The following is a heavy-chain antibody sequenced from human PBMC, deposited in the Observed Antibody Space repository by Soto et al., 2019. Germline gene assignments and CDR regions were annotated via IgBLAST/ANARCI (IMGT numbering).Heavy chain of an antibody. Sequence: GASVKVSCTASGYTFTSYGISWVRQAPGQGLEWMGWISAYNGNTNYAQKLQGRVTMTTDTSTSTAYMELRSLRSDDTAVYYCAGVGHSSVQDPQNAFDIWGQGTMVTVSS. CDR3: AGVGHSSVQDPQNAFDI. J-gene: IGHJ3*02. V-gene: IGHV1-18*01. CDR2: ISAYNGNT. CDR1: GYTFTSYG. D-gene: IGHD6-25*01.